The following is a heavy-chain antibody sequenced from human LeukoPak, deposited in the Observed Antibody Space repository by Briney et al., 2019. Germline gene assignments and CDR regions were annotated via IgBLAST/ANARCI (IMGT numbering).Heavy chain of an antibody. J-gene: IGHJ4*02. CDR1: GFTFSNYW. Sequence: AGGSLRLSCAASGFTFSNYWMHWVRHAPGKGLVWVSRINSDGSSTSYADSVKGRFTISRDNPKNTLYLQMNSLRVEDTAIYFCAKRGVVIRVILVGFHKEAHYFDSWGRGAQVTVSS. V-gene: IGHV3-74*01. D-gene: IGHD3-22*01. CDR2: INSDGSST. CDR3: AKRGVVIRVILVGFHKEAHYFDS.